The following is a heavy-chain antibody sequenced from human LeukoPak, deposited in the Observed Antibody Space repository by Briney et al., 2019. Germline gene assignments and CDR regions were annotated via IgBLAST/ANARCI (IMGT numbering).Heavy chain of an antibody. Sequence: ASVKVSCKASTYTLTSYAISWMRQAPGQGLEWMGWISVDNGNTNYAQKFQGRVTMTTDTSTNTVYMELRSLRFDDSAVYYCARDVAAIVGVTAWFDPWAREPWSPSPQ. CDR3: ARDVAAIVGVTAWFDP. CDR1: TYTLTSYA. CDR2: ISVDNGNT. V-gene: IGHV1-18*01. D-gene: IGHD1-26*01. J-gene: IGHJ5*02.